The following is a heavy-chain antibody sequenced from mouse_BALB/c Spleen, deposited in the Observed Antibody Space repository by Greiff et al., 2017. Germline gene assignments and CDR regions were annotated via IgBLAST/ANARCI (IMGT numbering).Heavy chain of an antibody. CDR2: ISNGGGST. CDR1: GFTFSSYT. CDR3: ARQRAYGTFDY. J-gene: IGHJ2*01. Sequence: EVQLVESGGGLVQPGGSLKLSCAASGFTFSSYTMSWVRQTPEKRLEWVAYISNGGGSTYYPDTVKGRFTISRDNAKNTLYLQMSSLKSEDTAMYYCARQRAYGTFDYWGQGTTLTVAS. D-gene: IGHD2-1*01. V-gene: IGHV5-12-2*01.